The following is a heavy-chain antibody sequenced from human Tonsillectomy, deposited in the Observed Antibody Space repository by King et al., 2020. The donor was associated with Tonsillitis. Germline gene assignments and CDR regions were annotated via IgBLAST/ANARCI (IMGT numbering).Heavy chain of an antibody. CDR1: GASINDYY. V-gene: IGHV4-59*01. CDR3: ARESFYSRTWKYWEDAFDI. Sequence: QLQESGPGLVKPSETLSLTCNVSGASINDYYWSWIRQPPGKGLEWIGYIYYSGSTNYNPSLKSRVTISLDTSKNQFSLKLSSVTAADTAVYYCARESFYSRTWKYWEDAFDIWGQGTMVTVSS. J-gene: IGHJ3*02. CDR2: IYYSGST. D-gene: IGHD6-13*01.